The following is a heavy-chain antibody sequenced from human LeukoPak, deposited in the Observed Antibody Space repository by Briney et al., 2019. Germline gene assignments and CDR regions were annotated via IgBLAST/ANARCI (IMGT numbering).Heavy chain of an antibody. CDR3: ARGLLYYYDSSGYRY. J-gene: IGHJ4*02. D-gene: IGHD3-22*01. CDR2: IYHSGST. CDR1: GYSISSGYY. Sequence: SETLSLTCTVSGYSISSGYYWGWIRQPPGKGLEWIGSIYHSGSTYYNPSLKSRVTISVDTSKNQFSLKLSSVTAADAAVYYCARGLLYYYDSSGYRYWGQGTLVTVSS. V-gene: IGHV4-38-2*02.